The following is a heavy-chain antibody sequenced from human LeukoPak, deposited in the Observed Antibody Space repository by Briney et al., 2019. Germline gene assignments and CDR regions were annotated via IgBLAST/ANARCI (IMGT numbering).Heavy chain of an antibody. V-gene: IGHV4-39*07. CDR3: ASFGDSSGYWGFDI. Sequence: SETLSLTCTVSGGSISSSSYYWGWIRQPPGKGLEWIGSIYYSGSTYYNPSLKSRVTISVDTSKNQFSLKLSSVTAADTAVYYCASFGDSSGYWGFDIWGQGTMVTVSS. J-gene: IGHJ3*02. D-gene: IGHD3-22*01. CDR1: GGSISSSSYY. CDR2: IYYSGST.